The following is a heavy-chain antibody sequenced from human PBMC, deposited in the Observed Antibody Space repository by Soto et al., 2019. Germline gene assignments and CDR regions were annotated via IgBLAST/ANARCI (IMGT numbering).Heavy chain of an antibody. J-gene: IGHJ6*02. CDR2: TYYKSKWNN. Sequence: SQTLSLTCAISGDSVSSDSAAWIWIRQSPSRGLEWLGRTYYKSKWNNDYALSVKSRITISPDTSQNQFSLDLDSVTPEDTAVYYCAGATLFRGMDVWGQGTPVTVSS. CDR1: GDSVSSDSAA. V-gene: IGHV6-1*01. CDR3: AGATLFRGMDV.